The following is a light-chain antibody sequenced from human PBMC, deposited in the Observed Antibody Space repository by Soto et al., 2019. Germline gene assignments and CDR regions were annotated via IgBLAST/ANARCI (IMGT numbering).Light chain of an antibody. Sequence: QSALTQPASVSGSPGQSVTISCTGPRSDIGDSNFISWYQHSPGKAPRLLIYQVNNRPSGVSGRFSGSKAGNTASLTISGLLDDDEADYFCDSFRSGTILVFGSGTKVTVL. J-gene: IGLJ1*01. V-gene: IGLV2-14*01. CDR3: DSFRSGTILV. CDR2: QVN. CDR1: RSDIGDSNF.